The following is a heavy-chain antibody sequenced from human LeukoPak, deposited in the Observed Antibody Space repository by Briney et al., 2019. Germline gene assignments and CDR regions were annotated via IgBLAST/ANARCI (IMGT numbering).Heavy chain of an antibody. CDR1: GYTFTSYG. CDR2: ISAYNGNT. Sequence: ASVKVSCKASGYTFTSYGISWVGQAPGQGLEWMGWISAYNGNTNYAQKLQGRVTMTTDTSTSTAYMELRSLRSDDTAVYYCAREFRGYSGYVPDYWGQGTLVTVSS. J-gene: IGHJ4*02. V-gene: IGHV1-18*01. D-gene: IGHD5-12*01. CDR3: AREFRGYSGYVPDY.